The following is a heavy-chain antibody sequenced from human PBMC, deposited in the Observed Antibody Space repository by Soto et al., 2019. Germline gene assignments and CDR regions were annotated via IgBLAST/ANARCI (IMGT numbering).Heavy chain of an antibody. CDR1: GGSISDCY. CDR3: GRLGGLTARTFDY. J-gene: IGHJ4*02. Sequence: PSETLSLTCTVSGGSISDCYWSWIRQPPGKGLEWIGYIYYTGRTDYNPSLESRVTISIDPSRTQLSLTLRSVSAADTAAYYCGRLGGLTARTFDYWGQGTLVTVSS. D-gene: IGHD3-16*01. V-gene: IGHV4-59*01. CDR2: IYYTGRT.